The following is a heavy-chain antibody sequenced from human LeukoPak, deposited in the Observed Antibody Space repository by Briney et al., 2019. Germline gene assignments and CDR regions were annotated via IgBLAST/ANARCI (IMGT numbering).Heavy chain of an antibody. CDR3: ARGSSSWYWYYYYGMDV. V-gene: IGHV3-7*04. D-gene: IGHD6-13*01. J-gene: IGHJ6*02. CDR2: IKQDGSEK. Sequence: IKQDGSEKYYVDSVKGRFTISRDNAKNSLYLQMNSLRAEDTAVYYCARGSSSWYWYYYYGMDVWGQGTTVTVSS.